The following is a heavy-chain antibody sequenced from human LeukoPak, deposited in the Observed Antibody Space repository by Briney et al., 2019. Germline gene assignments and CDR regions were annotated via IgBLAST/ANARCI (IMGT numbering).Heavy chain of an antibody. Sequence: ASETLSLTCAVSGGSISSGGYSWSWIRQPPGKGLEWIGYIYHSGSTYYNPSLKSRVTISVDRSKNQFSLKLSSVTAADTAVYDCARGAGGSGSYYPPYFDYWGQGTLVTVSS. CDR2: IYHSGST. CDR1: GGSISSGGYS. D-gene: IGHD3-10*01. CDR3: ARGAGGSGSYYPPYFDY. V-gene: IGHV4-30-2*01. J-gene: IGHJ4*02.